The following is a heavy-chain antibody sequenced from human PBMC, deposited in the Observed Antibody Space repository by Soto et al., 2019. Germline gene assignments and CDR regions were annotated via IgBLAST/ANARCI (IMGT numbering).Heavy chain of an antibody. D-gene: IGHD3-9*01. V-gene: IGHV3-48*01. CDR3: ARDFHYDILTGYYLGVSNWFDP. CDR1: GFTFSSYS. CDR2: ISSSSSTI. Sequence: GGSLRLSCAASGFTFSSYSMNWVRQAPGKGLEWVSYISSSSSTIYYADSVKGRFTISRDNAKNSLNLQMNSLRAEDTAVYYCARDFHYDILTGYYLGVSNWFDPWGQGTLVTVSS. J-gene: IGHJ5*02.